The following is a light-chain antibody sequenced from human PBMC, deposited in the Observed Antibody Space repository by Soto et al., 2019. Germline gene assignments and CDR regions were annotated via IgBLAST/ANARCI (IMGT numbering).Light chain of an antibody. Sequence: QSALTQPASVSGSPGQWITISCTGTSSDVGGYNYVSWYQQHPGKAPKLMIYEVSNRPSGVSNRFSGSKSGNTASLTISRLQAEDEADYYCTSYTSSITYVFGTGTKLTVL. V-gene: IGLV2-14*01. CDR3: TSYTSSITYV. CDR1: SSDVGGYNY. CDR2: EVS. J-gene: IGLJ1*01.